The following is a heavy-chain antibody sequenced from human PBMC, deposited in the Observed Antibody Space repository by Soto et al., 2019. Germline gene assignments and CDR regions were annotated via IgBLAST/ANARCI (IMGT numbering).Heavy chain of an antibody. J-gene: IGHJ5*02. Sequence: ASVKVSCKASGFSFPGYYIHWLRQAPGQGLEWMGWINAHSGGTEYAQKFQGRVTLTRDTSISTAYMTLSSLRSDDTAIYYCAKDLTRQLAYWLDPWGQGTQVTVSS. CDR1: GFSFPGYY. V-gene: IGHV1-2*02. CDR3: AKDLTRQLAYWLDP. CDR2: INAHSGGT. D-gene: IGHD6-6*01.